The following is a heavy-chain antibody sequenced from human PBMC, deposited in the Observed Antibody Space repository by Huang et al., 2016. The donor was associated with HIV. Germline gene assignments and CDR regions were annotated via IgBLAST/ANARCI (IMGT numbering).Heavy chain of an antibody. V-gene: IGHV1-8*02. Sequence: QVQLVQSGAEVRKPGASVKVSCKASGFPFTNYDFNWVRQATGQGLEWMGWMNTNSGKTGYAEKFQGGGTRTRNTAINTAYMELSSLRSEDTAVYYCARARGYYYDGSGFYSRYYFDYWGQGTLVTVSS. J-gene: IGHJ4*02. CDR1: GFPFTNYD. D-gene: IGHD3-22*01. CDR2: MNTNSGKT. CDR3: ARARGYYYDGSGFYSRYYFDY.